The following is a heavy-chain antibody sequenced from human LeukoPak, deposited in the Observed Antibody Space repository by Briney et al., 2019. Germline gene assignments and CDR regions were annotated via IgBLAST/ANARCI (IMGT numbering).Heavy chain of an antibody. CDR1: GFTVSSNY. Sequence: GGSLRLSCAASGFTVSSNYMSWVRQAPGKGLEWVSVIYSGGSTYYADSVKGRFTISRDNARNSLYLQMNSLRVEDTAVYYCARGAYYYNSGDAFDVWGQGTMVTVSS. V-gene: IGHV3-53*01. J-gene: IGHJ3*01. CDR3: ARGAYYYNSGDAFDV. D-gene: IGHD3-10*01. CDR2: IYSGGST.